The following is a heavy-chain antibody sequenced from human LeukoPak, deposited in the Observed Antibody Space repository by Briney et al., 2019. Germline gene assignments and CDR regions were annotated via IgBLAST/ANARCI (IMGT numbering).Heavy chain of an antibody. V-gene: IGHV4-61*01. CDR1: GGSISSSSYY. Sequence: SETLSLTCTVSGGSISSSSYYWSWIRQPPGKGLEWVGYIYYSGSTNYNPSLKSRVTISVDTSKNQFSLKLSSVTAADTAVYYCAGDSGSYFFDYWGQGTLVTVSS. CDR2: IYYSGST. J-gene: IGHJ4*02. D-gene: IGHD1-26*01. CDR3: AGDSGSYFFDY.